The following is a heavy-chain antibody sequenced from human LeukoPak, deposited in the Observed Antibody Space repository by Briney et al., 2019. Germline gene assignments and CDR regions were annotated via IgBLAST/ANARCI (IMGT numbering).Heavy chain of an antibody. CDR1: GGSISSYY. V-gene: IGHV4-59*01. CDR2: IYYSGST. D-gene: IGHD1-26*01. CDR3: ARGISGRNYYGSNWFDP. J-gene: IGHJ5*02. Sequence: SETLSLTCTVSGGSISSYYWSWIRQPPGKGLAWIGYIYYSGSTNYNPSLKSRVTISVDTSKNQFSLKLSSVTAADTAVYYCARGISGRNYYGSNWFDPWGQGTPVTVSS.